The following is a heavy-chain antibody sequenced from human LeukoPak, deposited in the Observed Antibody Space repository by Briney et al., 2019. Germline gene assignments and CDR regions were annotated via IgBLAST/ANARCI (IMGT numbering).Heavy chain of an antibody. V-gene: IGHV2-5*02. CDR1: GFSLSTSGVG. CDR2: IYWDDDK. J-gene: IGHJ4*02. D-gene: IGHD6-19*01. CDR3: AHLGIAVAGFDY. Sequence: SGPTLVKPTQTLTLTCTFSGFSLSTSGVGVGWSRQPPGKALEWLALIYWDDDKRYSPSLKSRLTITKDTSKNQVVLTMTNMDPVDTATYYCAHLGIAVAGFDYWGQGTLVTVSS.